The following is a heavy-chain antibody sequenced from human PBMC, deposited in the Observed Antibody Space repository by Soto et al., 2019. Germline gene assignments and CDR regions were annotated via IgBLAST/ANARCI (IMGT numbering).Heavy chain of an antibody. D-gene: IGHD3-10*01. J-gene: IGHJ4*02. CDR2: IIPILGIA. Sequence: QVQLVQSGAEVKKPGSSVKVSCKASGGTFSSYTISWVRQAPGQGLEWMGRIIPILGIANYAQKFQGRVTITADKSTSTAYMELSSLRSKDTAVYYCAREGFYGSGSYYVRYWGQGTLVTVSS. V-gene: IGHV1-69*08. CDR1: GGTFSSYT. CDR3: AREGFYGSGSYYVRY.